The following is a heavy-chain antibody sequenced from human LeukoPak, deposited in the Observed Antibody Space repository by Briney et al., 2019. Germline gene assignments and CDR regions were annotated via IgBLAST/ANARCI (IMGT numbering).Heavy chain of an antibody. CDR3: ARDRSGDGGYYFDY. CDR1: GFTFSSYA. J-gene: IGHJ4*02. Sequence: GGSLRLSCAASGFTFSSYAMNWVRQAPGKGLEWVSSISSSSSYIYYADSVKGRFTISRDNAKNSLYLQMNSLRAEDTAVYYCARDRSGDGGYYFDYWGQGTLVTVSS. V-gene: IGHV3-21*01. D-gene: IGHD4-23*01. CDR2: ISSSSSYI.